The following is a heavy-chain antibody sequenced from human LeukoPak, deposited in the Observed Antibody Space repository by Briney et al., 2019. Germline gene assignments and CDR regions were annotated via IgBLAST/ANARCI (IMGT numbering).Heavy chain of an antibody. CDR2: IYHSGST. CDR1: VGSVSSGSYS. J-gene: IGHJ4*02. CDR3: AGDYGASYRFDY. D-gene: IGHD3-16*01. V-gene: IGHV4-30-2*01. Sequence: PSETLSLTSAVSVGSVSSGSYSWSLIRQPPGKGLEWIGYIYHSGSTTYNPSLKSRVTISLDRSKNQFCLKLSSVTAADTAVYYCAGDYGASYRFDYWGQGTLVTVSS.